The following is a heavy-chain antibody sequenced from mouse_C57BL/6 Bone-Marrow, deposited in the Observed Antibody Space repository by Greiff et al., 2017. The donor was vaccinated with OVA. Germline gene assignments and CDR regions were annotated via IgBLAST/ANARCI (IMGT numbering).Heavy chain of an antibody. CDR1: GFSFNTYA. Sequence: EVQVVESGGGLVQPKGSLKLSCAASGFSFNTYAMNWVRQAPGKGLEWVARIRSKSNNYATYYADSVKDRFTISRDDSESMLYLQMNNLKTEDTAMYYCVRHDSLYAMDYWGQGTSVTVSS. J-gene: IGHJ4*01. CDR3: VRHDSLYAMDY. V-gene: IGHV10-1*01. CDR2: IRSKSNNYAT. D-gene: IGHD3-2*01.